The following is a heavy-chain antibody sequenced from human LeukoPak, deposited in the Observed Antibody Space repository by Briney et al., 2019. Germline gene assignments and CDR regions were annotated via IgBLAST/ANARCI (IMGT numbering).Heavy chain of an antibody. Sequence: SETLSLTCTVSGGSISSYYWSWIRQPAGKGLEWIGRIYASGSTDYNPSLKSRVTISVDKSKNQFSLRLSSATAAHTAVYYCARDRGRIVAAGAFDYWGQGALVTVSS. CDR1: GGSISSYY. CDR3: ARDRGRIVAAGAFDY. J-gene: IGHJ4*02. D-gene: IGHD6-13*01. CDR2: IYASGST. V-gene: IGHV4-4*07.